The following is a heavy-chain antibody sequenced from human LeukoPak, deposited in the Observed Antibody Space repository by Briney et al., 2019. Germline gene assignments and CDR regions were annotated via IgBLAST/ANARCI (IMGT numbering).Heavy chain of an antibody. CDR3: ARGRYSSSPPDY. CDR2: ISAYNGNT. CDR1: GYTFINYY. D-gene: IGHD6-13*01. V-gene: IGHV1-18*04. Sequence: ASVKVSCKASGYTFINYYIHWVRQAPGQGLEWMGWISAYNGNTNFAQKVQGRVTMTTDTSTNTAYMELRSLRSDDTAVYYCARGRYSSSPPDYWGQGTLVTVSS. J-gene: IGHJ4*02.